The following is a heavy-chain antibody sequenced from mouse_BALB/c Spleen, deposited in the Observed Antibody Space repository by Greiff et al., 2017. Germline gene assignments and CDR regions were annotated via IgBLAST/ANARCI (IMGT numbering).Heavy chain of an antibody. V-gene: IGHV5-17*02. Sequence: DVHLVESGGGLVQPGGSRKLSCAASGFTFSSFGMHWVRQAPEKGLEWVAYISSGSSTIYYADTVKGRFTISRDNPKNTLFLQMTSLRSEDTAMYYCARGWEGMDYWGQGTSVTVSS. CDR2: ISSGSSTI. CDR3: ARGWEGMDY. J-gene: IGHJ4*01. CDR1: GFTFSSFG. D-gene: IGHD2-3*01.